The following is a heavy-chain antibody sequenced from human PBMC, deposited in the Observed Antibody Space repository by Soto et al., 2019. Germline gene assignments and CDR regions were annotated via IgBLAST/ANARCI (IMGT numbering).Heavy chain of an antibody. CDR1: GYTFTSYG. CDR2: ISAYNGNT. CDR3: ARDSKTYYDFWSGYYEGNWFDP. Sequence: ASVKVSCKASGYTFTSYGISWVRQAPGQGLEWMGWISAYNGNTKYAQKLQGRVTMTTDTSTSTAYMELRSLRSDDTAVYYCARDSKTYYDFWSGYYEGNWFDPWGQGTLVTVSS. J-gene: IGHJ5*02. V-gene: IGHV1-18*01. D-gene: IGHD3-3*01.